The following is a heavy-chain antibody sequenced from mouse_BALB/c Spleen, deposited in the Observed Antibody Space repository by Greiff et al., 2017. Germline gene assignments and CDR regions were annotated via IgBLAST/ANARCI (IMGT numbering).Heavy chain of an antibody. D-gene: IGHD2-4*01. J-gene: IGHJ3*01. Sequence: EVKLVESGGGLVQPGGSRKLSCAASGFTFSSFGMHWVRQAPEKGLEWVAYISSGSSTIYYADTVKGRFTISRDNSKNTLFMQMTSLRSEDTAMYYCARPSYNDDDDPAYWGQGTLVTVSA. V-gene: IGHV5-17*02. CDR3: ARPSYNDDDDPAY. CDR2: ISSGSSTI. CDR1: GFTFSSFG.